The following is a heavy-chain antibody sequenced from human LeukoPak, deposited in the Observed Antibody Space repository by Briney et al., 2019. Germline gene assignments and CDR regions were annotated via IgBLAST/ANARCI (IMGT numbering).Heavy chain of an antibody. Sequence: PSETLSLTCAVYGGSFSGYYWSWIRQPPGKGREWIGEINHSGSTNYIPSLKSRVTISVDTSKNHLSLKLSSVTAADAAVYYCARRRGPFYSGSGSSYYYMDVWGKGTTVTVSS. CDR2: INHSGST. D-gene: IGHD3-10*01. J-gene: IGHJ6*03. CDR3: ARRRGPFYSGSGSSYYYMDV. V-gene: IGHV4-34*01. CDR1: GGSFSGYY.